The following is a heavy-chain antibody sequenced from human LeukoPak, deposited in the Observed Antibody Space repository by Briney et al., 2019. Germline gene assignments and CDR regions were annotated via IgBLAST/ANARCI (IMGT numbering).Heavy chain of an antibody. CDR1: GFTFSNYA. CDR2: ISSSSSYI. D-gene: IGHD3-9*01. Sequence: GGSLRLSCAASGFTFSNYAMSWVRQAPGKGLEWVSSISSSSSYIYYADSVKGRFTISRDNAKNSLYLQMNSLRAEDTAVYYCARATLRYCMDVWGQGTTVTVSS. V-gene: IGHV3-21*01. CDR3: ARATLRYCMDV. J-gene: IGHJ6*02.